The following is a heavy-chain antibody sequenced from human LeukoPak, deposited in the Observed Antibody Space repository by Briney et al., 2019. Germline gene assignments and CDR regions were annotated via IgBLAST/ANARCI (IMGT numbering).Heavy chain of an antibody. Sequence: ASVKVSCKASGYTFTSYGISWVRQAPGQGVEWMGWISAYNGNTNYAQKLQGRVTMTTDTSTSTAYMELRSLRSDDTAVYYCARDLGHYYDSSGYYFDYWGQGTLVTVSS. V-gene: IGHV1-18*01. CDR2: ISAYNGNT. J-gene: IGHJ4*02. CDR3: ARDLGHYYDSSGYYFDY. CDR1: GYTFTSYG. D-gene: IGHD3-22*01.